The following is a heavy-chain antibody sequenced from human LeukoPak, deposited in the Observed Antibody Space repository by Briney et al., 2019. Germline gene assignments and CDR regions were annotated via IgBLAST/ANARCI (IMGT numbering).Heavy chain of an antibody. CDR1: GYTFTSYD. Sequence: ASVKVSCKASGYTFTSYDINWVRQATGQGLEWMGWMNPNSGNTGYAQKFQGRVTMTRNTSISTAYMELSSLRSENTAVYYCAKGIAAAGTSDPWGQGTLVTVSS. J-gene: IGHJ5*02. CDR2: MNPNSGNT. V-gene: IGHV1-8*01. CDR3: AKGIAAAGTSDP. D-gene: IGHD6-13*01.